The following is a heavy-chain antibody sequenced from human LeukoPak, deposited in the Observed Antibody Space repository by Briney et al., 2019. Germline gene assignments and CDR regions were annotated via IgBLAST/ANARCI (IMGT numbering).Heavy chain of an antibody. CDR1: GGSFSGYY. Sequence: SETLSLTCAVYGGSFSGYYWSWIRQPPGKGLEWIGEINHSGSTNYNPSLKSRVTMSVDTSKNQFSLKLSSVTAADTAVYYCARHVREMATIVSYYYYGMDVWGQGTTVTVSS. J-gene: IGHJ6*02. D-gene: IGHD5-24*01. V-gene: IGHV4-34*01. CDR2: INHSGST. CDR3: ARHVREMATIVSYYYYGMDV.